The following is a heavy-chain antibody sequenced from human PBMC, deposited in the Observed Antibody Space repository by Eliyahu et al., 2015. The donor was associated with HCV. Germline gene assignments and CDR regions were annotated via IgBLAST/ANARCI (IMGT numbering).Heavy chain of an antibody. CDR2: INADGGST. CDR3: ARAPNWNRLDY. J-gene: IGHJ4*02. Sequence: QVHLVQSGAEVKTPGASVKVSCKASGYTLTRYFMHWVRQXPGHGLEWMGIINADGGSTGYAQKFQGRVTMTRDTSTGTVYMELRSLRSEDTAMYYCARAPNWNRLDYWGQGTLVTVSS. CDR1: GYTLTRYF. D-gene: IGHD1-1*01. V-gene: IGHV1-46*03.